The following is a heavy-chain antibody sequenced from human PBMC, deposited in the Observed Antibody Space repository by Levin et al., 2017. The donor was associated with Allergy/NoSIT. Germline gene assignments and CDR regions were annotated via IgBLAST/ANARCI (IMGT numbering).Heavy chain of an antibody. Sequence: LSLTCAASGFTFSDAWMNWVRQAPGKGLEWVGRIQSKTDDETTDYAAPVKGRFTISRDDSHNTLYLQMNSLKTEDTAVYFCTSYPLGYCSNPRCYAYFDYWGQGALVTVSS. CDR3: TSYPLGYCSNPRCYAYFDY. CDR1: GFTFSDAW. J-gene: IGHJ4*02. CDR2: IQSKTDDETT. V-gene: IGHV3-15*01. D-gene: IGHD2-2*01.